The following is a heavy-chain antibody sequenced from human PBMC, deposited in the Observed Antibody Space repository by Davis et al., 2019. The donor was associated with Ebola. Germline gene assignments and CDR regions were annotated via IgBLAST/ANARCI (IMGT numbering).Heavy chain of an antibody. CDR1: GFRFSRYG. Sequence: PGGSLRLSCTGSGFRFSRYGMHWVRQAPGKGLEWVGRIKSKTDGGTTDYAAPVKGRFTISRDDSKNTLYLQMNSLKTEDTAVYYCTTVGGYSYGYPDYWGQGTLVTVSS. CDR3: TTVGGYSYGYPDY. J-gene: IGHJ4*02. CDR2: IKSKTDGGTT. V-gene: IGHV3-15*01. D-gene: IGHD5-18*01.